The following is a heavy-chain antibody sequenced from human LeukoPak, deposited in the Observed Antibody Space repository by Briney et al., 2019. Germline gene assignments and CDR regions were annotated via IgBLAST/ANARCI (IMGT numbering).Heavy chain of an antibody. CDR2: IYYSGST. CDR3: ARDNVPAYNDY. CDR1: GGSISSYY. Sequence: SETLSLTCSVSGGSISSYYWSWIRQPPGKGLEWIGYIYYSGSTNYNPSLKSRVTISVDTSKNQFSLKLSSVTAADTAVYYCARDNVPAYNDYWGQGTLVTVSS. D-gene: IGHD2-2*01. J-gene: IGHJ4*02. V-gene: IGHV4-59*12.